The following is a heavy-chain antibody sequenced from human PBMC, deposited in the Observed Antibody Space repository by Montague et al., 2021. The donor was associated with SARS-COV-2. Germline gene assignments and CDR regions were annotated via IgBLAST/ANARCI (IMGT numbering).Heavy chain of an antibody. V-gene: IGHV4-59*01. J-gene: IGHJ5*02. D-gene: IGHD3-9*01. Sequence: SETLSLTCTVSGGSITSYYWSWIRQPPGKGLEWIGHIYYTGSTNYNPSPKSRGTISVYKSKNQFPLRLSSVTAADTAVYYCARSGFYALLTGYSFGSIDPWGQGTLVTVSS. CDR2: IYYTGST. CDR1: GGSITSYY. CDR3: ARSGFYALLTGYSFGSIDP.